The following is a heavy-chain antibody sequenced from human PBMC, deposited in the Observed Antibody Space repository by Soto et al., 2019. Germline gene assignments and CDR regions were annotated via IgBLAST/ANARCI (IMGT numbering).Heavy chain of an antibody. J-gene: IGHJ6*02. D-gene: IGHD2-15*01. V-gene: IGHV1-2*04. CDR2: INPNSGGT. CDR3: AREKLLIYYYYGMDV. Sequence: ASVKVSCKASGYTFTGYYMHWVRQAPGQGLEWMGWINPNSGGTNYAQKFQGWVTMTRDTSISTAYMELSRLRSDDTAVYYCAREKLLIYYYYGMDVWGQGTTVTVSS. CDR1: GYTFTGYY.